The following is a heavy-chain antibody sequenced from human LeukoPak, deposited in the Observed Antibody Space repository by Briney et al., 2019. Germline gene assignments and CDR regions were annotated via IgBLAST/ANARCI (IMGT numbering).Heavy chain of an antibody. Sequence: PGRSLRLSCAASGFSFSNYWMCWVRQAPGKGLVCVSRINSDGSTTTYADSVKGRFTISRDNAKNTLYLQMNSLRAEDSALYYCARIRESLGLGAFDIWGQGTMVTVSS. CDR2: INSDGSTT. CDR3: ARIRESLGLGAFDI. J-gene: IGHJ3*02. V-gene: IGHV3-74*03. CDR1: GFSFSNYW. D-gene: IGHD7-27*01.